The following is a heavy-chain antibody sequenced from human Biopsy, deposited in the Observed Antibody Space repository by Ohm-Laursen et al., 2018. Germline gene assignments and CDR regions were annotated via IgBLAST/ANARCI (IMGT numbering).Heavy chain of an antibody. J-gene: IGHJ3*02. Sequence: SDTLSLTCTVSGGSVSSGSYYWSWLRQPPGMGLEWIGYIYYSGSTNYNPSLKSRVTISVDTSRNQFSLKLSSVSAADTAVYYCAGRPWPNAFDIWGQGTMVTVSS. V-gene: IGHV4-61*01. CDR2: IYYSGST. D-gene: IGHD5-12*01. CDR3: AGRPWPNAFDI. CDR1: GGSVSSGSYY.